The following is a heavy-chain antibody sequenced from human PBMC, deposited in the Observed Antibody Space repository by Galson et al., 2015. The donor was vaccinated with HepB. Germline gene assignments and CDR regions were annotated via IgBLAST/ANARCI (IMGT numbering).Heavy chain of an antibody. J-gene: IGHJ3*01. CDR2: IKQDGSEK. D-gene: IGHD2-15*01. CDR1: GFSFSSYW. CDR3: ARDDTYCSGGSCYFVSVALAF. Sequence: SLRLSCAASGFSFSSYWMSWVRQAPGKGLEWVANIKQDGSEKYYVDSVKGRFTISRDNAKNSLFLQMNSLRAEDTAVYYCARDDTYCSGGSCYFVSVALAFWGQGTMVTVSS. V-gene: IGHV3-7*01.